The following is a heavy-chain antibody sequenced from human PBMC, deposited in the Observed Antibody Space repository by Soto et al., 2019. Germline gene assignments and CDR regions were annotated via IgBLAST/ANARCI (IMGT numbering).Heavy chain of an antibody. V-gene: IGHV1-69*08. Sequence: QVQLVQSGAEVKKPGSSVKVSCKASGGTFSSYTISWVRQAPGQGLEWMGRIIPILGIANYAQKFQGRVRITADKSTSTAYMELSSLRSEDTAVYYCARDTDYGDPFDYWGQGTMVTVSS. CDR1: GGTFSSYT. CDR2: IIPILGIA. D-gene: IGHD4-17*01. J-gene: IGHJ4*02. CDR3: ARDTDYGDPFDY.